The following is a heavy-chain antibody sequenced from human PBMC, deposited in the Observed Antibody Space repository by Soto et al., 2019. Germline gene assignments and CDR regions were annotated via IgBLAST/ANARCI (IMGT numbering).Heavy chain of an antibody. CDR3: AKGGGPSWGLFAY. J-gene: IGHJ4*02. CDR1: GITFSTYA. D-gene: IGHD7-27*01. Sequence: EVHLLESGGGLVQPGESLSLSCEASGITFSTYAMSWVRQAPGKGLGWVSAISGSGDNPFYADSVRGRFTISRDNSQNVLYLKMNTLRAEHPALYFWAKGGGPSWGLFAYWGKAPLVTVSS. CDR2: ISGSGDNP. V-gene: IGHV3-23*01.